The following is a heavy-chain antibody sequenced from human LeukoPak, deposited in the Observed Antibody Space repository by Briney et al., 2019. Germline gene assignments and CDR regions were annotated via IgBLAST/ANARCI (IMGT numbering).Heavy chain of an antibody. D-gene: IGHD5-24*01. J-gene: IGHJ4*02. CDR2: ISYDGSNK. CDR1: GFTFSSYA. CDR3: ARSGNPWLQPFDY. Sequence: GGSLRLSCAASGFTFSSYAMHWVRQAPGKGLEWVAVISYDGSNKYYADSVKGRFTISRDNSKNTLYLQMNSLRAEDTAVYYCARSGNPWLQPFDYRGQGTLVTVSS. V-gene: IGHV3-30*01.